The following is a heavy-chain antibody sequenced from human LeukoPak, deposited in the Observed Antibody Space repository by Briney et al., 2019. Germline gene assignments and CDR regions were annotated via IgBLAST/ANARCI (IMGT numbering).Heavy chain of an antibody. CDR3: ARLGALHDAFDV. J-gene: IGHJ3*01. D-gene: IGHD3-16*01. CDR2: IHYSGST. V-gene: IGHV4-59*12. CDR1: GDSIRSYY. Sequence: SETLSLTCTVSGDSIRSYYWSWIRQPPGKGLEWIVNIHYSGSTKYSSSLKSRVTISVDTSNNQFSLRVTSLTAADTAVYYCARLGALHDAFDVWGQGTLVTVSS.